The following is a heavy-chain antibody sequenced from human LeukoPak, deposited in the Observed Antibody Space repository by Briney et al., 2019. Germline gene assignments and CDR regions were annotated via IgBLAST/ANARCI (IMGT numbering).Heavy chain of an antibody. J-gene: IGHJ3*02. CDR3: ARVMTPNPLLRYFDWSYALFAFDI. CDR1: GGSISSSSYY. V-gene: IGHV4-39*07. CDR2: IYYSGST. Sequence: SETLSLTCTVSGGSISSSSYYWGWIRQPPGKGLEWIGSIYYSGSTYYNPSLKSRVTISVDTSKNQFSLKLSSVTAADTAVYYCARVMTPNPLLRYFDWSYALFAFDIWGQGAMVTVSS. D-gene: IGHD3-9*01.